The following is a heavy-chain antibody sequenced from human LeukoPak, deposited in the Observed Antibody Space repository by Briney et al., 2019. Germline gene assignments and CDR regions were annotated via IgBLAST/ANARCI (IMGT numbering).Heavy chain of an antibody. CDR1: GYTYTSYG. D-gene: IGHD5-18*01. V-gene: IGHV1-18*01. CDR3: ARRRYGDGICGYLSF. CDR2: ISAYNGNT. Sequence: GASVKVSCKASGYTYTSYGISSLRQAPGQGLEWMGWISAYNGNTNYAQKLQGRVTMTTDTSTSTAYMELRSMRSDDTAVYYCARRRYGDGICGYLSFGGQGTLVTVSS. J-gene: IGHJ4*02.